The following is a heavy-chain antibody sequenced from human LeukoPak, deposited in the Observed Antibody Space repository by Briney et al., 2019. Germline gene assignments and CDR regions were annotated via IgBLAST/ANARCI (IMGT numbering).Heavy chain of an antibody. CDR1: GGSINSRSYY. CDR3: ARARPDSGGYYYILDS. CDR2: IYSSGSI. V-gene: IGHV4-61*02. Sequence: TLSLTCTVSGGSINSRSYYWSWIRQPAGLGLEWIGRIYSSGSINSTPSLRSRVTISLETSKNQFSLRLTSVTAADTAVYYCARARPDSGGYYYILDSWGQGTLVTVSS. D-gene: IGHD3-22*01. J-gene: IGHJ4*02.